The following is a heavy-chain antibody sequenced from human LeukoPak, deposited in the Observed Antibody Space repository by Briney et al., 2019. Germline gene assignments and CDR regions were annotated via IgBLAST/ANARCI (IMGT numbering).Heavy chain of an antibody. CDR1: GFTFSSYL. J-gene: IGHJ4*02. V-gene: IGHV3-7*01. D-gene: IGHD5-12*01. Sequence: PGGSLRLSCAASGFTFSSYLMSWVRQAPGKGLEWVANIKQDGSEKYYVDSVKGRFTISRDNAKNSLYLQMNSLRAEDTAVYYCARISPYDYVDYWGQGTLVTVSS. CDR3: ARISPYDYVDY. CDR2: IKQDGSEK.